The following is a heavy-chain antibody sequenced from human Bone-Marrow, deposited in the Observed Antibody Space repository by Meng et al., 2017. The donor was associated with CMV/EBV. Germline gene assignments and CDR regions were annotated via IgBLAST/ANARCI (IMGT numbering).Heavy chain of an antibody. V-gene: IGHV3-74*03. CDR2: ISSNGATT. Sequence: FRTYWMHWVRQAPGKVLFWVARISSNGATTKYADSVEGRFTISRDNANNKLYLYMDSLRAEDSAVYYCAGSAPHTDGDTTYYYGLDVWGHGTAVTVSS. J-gene: IGHJ6*02. CDR1: FRTYW. CDR3: AGSAPHTDGDTTYYYGLDV. D-gene: IGHD6-25*01.